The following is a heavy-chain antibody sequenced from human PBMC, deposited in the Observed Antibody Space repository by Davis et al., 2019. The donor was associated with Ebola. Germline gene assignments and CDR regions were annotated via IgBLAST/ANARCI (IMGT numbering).Heavy chain of an antibody. V-gene: IGHV5-51*01. CDR1: GYSFTSYW. Sequence: GEFLKISCKGSGYSFTSYWIGWVRQMPGKGLEWMGIIYPGDSDTRYSPSFQGQVTISADKSISTAYLQWSSLKASDTAMYYCACHRGRDTAMFDYWGQGTLVTVSS. CDR3: ACHRGRDTAMFDY. CDR2: IYPGDSDT. J-gene: IGHJ4*02. D-gene: IGHD5-18*01.